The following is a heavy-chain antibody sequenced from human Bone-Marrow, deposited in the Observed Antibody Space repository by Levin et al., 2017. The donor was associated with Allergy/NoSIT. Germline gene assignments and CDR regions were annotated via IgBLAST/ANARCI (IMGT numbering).Heavy chain of an antibody. CDR1: GYTFSNYW. CDR2: IYPGDSDT. Sequence: GESLKISCKGSGYTFSNYWIAWVRQMPGKGLEWMGTIYPGDSDTKYSPSFQGQVTISVDKSTSTAYLQWRSLKASDTATYYCARRGGGSQYYYHGMDVWGRGTTVTVSS. CDR3: ARRGGGSQYYYHGMDV. D-gene: IGHD2-15*01. V-gene: IGHV5-51*01. J-gene: IGHJ6*02.